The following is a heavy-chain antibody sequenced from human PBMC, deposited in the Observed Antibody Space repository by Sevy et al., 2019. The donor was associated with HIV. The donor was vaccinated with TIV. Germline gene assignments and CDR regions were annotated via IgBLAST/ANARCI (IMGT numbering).Heavy chain of an antibody. V-gene: IGHV3-21*06. D-gene: IGHD2-2*01. J-gene: IGHJ3*02. CDR3: ARTGCSITSCLTADAFDI. CDR2: ISGISNYI. Sequence: GGSLRLSCAASGFTFSSYSMNWVRQAPGKGLEWVSSISGISNYIYYADSVKGLFTISRDNAKSSLYLQMNSLRAEDTAVYYCARTGCSITSCLTADAFDIWGQGTLVTVSS. CDR1: GFTFSSYS.